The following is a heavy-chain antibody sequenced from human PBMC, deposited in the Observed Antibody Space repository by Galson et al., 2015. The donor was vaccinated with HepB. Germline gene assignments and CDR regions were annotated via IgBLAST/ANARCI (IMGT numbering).Heavy chain of an antibody. Sequence: SLRLSCAASGFTFSSYAMSWVRQAPGKGLEWVSAISGSGGSTYYADSVKGRFTISRDNSKNTLYLQMNSLRAEDTAVYYCAPEGSLFFWSGYPEPYYYYYMDVWGKGTTVTVSS. CDR2: ISGSGGST. CDR1: GFTFSSYA. J-gene: IGHJ6*03. D-gene: IGHD3-3*01. CDR3: APEGSLFFWSGYPEPYYYYYMDV. V-gene: IGHV3-23*01.